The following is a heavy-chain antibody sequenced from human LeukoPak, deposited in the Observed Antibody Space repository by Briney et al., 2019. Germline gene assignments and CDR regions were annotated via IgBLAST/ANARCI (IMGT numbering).Heavy chain of an antibody. CDR1: GYTFTGYY. CDR3: ARSKGVIVATIFGY. Sequence: ASVKVSCKASGYTFTGYYMHWVRKAPGQGLEWMGWINPNSGGTNYAQKFQGRVTMTRDTSISTAYMELSRLRSDDTAVYYCARSKGVIVATIFGYWGQGTLVTVSS. J-gene: IGHJ4*02. CDR2: INPNSGGT. V-gene: IGHV1-2*02. D-gene: IGHD5-12*01.